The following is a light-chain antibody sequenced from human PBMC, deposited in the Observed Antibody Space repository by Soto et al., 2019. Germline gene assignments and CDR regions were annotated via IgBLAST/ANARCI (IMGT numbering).Light chain of an antibody. V-gene: IGLV2-14*01. CDR1: SSDVGGYNY. CDR3: KSYTSSSTLYV. CDR2: DVT. Sequence: QSALTQPASVSGSPGQSITISCTGTSSDVGGYNYVSWYQQHPGNAPKLMIYDVTNRPSGVSNRFSGSKSGNTASLTISGLQAEDEADYYSKSYTSSSTLYVFGTGTKLTVL. J-gene: IGLJ1*01.